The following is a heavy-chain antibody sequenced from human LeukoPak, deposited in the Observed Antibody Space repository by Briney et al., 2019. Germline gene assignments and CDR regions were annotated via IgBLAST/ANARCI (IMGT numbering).Heavy chain of an antibody. CDR1: GLTVSTNY. D-gene: IGHD5-18*01. CDR2: FYNGINT. CDR3: ATVGSGNTYGYGDY. J-gene: IGHJ4*02. V-gene: IGHV3-66*01. Sequence: PGGSPRLSCAATGLTVSTNYMSWVRQAPGKGLEWVSVFYNGINTYYADSVKGRFTTSRDNSKNTLYLQMNSLRVEDAAVYFCATVGSGNTYGYGDYWGQGTLVTVSS.